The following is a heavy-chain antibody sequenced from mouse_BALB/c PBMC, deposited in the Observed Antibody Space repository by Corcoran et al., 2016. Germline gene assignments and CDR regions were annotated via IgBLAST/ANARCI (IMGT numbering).Heavy chain of an antibody. J-gene: IGHJ4*01. CDR2: LWWNDNK. CDR3: ALRNDGSSDMDY. CDR1: GVTLSTIDIG. V-gene: IGHV8-11*01. Sequence: QVTLTETGLGILQPSETLGRNCSDYGVTLSTIDIGIGWLGQPSGKGLEWLAHLWWNDNKYYNTALKSRLTISKYTSNNQVFLKIASVDTADTATYYCALRNDGSSDMDYWGQGTSVTVSS. D-gene: IGHD1-1*01.